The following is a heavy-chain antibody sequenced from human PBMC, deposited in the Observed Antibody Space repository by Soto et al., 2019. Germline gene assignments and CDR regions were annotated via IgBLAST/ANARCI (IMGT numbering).Heavy chain of an antibody. J-gene: IGHJ5*02. Sequence: GGSLRLSCAASGFTFSSYSMNWVRQAPGKGPEWVASISSGSSVIYYGNSMKGRFTISRDNAKNSLYLQMNSLRAEDTAVYYCARSIRGGSWFDPWRQGTLVTVSS. CDR2: ISSGSSVI. V-gene: IGHV3-21*01. CDR3: ARSIRGGSWFDP. CDR1: GFTFSSYS. D-gene: IGHD3-10*01.